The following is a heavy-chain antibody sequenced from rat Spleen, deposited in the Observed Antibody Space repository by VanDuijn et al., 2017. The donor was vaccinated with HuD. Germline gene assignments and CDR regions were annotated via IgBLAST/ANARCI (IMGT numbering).Heavy chain of an antibody. CDR3: TTDTRDYFDY. D-gene: IGHD1-4*01. V-gene: IGHV5-7*01. CDR2: ISYGDSSGHSST. CDR1: GFTFSHYD. J-gene: IGHJ2*01. Sequence: EVKLVESGGGLVQPGRSMKLSCAASGFTFSHYDMAWVRQAPKKGLEWVATISYGDSSGHSSTYYRDSVKGRFTISRDNAKSTLSLQMDSLRSEDTATYYCTTDTRDYFDYWGQGVMVTVSS.